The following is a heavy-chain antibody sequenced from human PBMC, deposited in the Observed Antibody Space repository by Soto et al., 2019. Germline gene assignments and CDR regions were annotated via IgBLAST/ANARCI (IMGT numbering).Heavy chain of an antibody. CDR3: ARAPSSTGPFDY. Sequence: GGSLRLSCAASGSTFSSYSMNWVRQAPGKGLEWVSSISSSSYIYYADSVKGRFTISRDNAKNSLYLQMNSLRAEDTAVYYCARAPSSTGPFDYWGQGTLVTVSS. CDR1: GSTFSSYS. V-gene: IGHV3-21*01. D-gene: IGHD2-2*01. CDR2: ISSSSYI. J-gene: IGHJ4*02.